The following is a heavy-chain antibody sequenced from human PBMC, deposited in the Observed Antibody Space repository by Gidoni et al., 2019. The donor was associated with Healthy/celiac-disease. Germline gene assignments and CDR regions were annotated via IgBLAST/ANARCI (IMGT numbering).Heavy chain of an antibody. D-gene: IGHD4-17*01. Sequence: QVQLVESGGGVVQPGWSLRLSCAASGFTFSSSAMHWVRQDPGQGLEWVAVISYDGSNKYYADSVKGRFNISRDNSKNTLYLQMNSLRAEDTAVYYCARDGSTVTTFWGNWFDPWGQGTLVTVSS. J-gene: IGHJ5*02. CDR1: GFTFSSSA. V-gene: IGHV3-30-3*01. CDR3: ARDGSTVTTFWGNWFDP. CDR2: ISYDGSNK.